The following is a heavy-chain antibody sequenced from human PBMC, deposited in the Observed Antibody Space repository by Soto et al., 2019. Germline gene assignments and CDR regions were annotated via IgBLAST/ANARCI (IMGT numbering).Heavy chain of an antibody. CDR1: GGTFSSYA. V-gene: IGHV1-69*13. J-gene: IGHJ2*01. Sequence: SVKVSCMASGGTFSSYAISCVRQAPGQGLEWMGGIIPIFGTANYAQKFQGRVTITADESTSTAYMELSSLRSEDTAVYYCARDIGQIPYDITTRNWYFDLWGRGTLVTVSS. D-gene: IGHD3-22*01. CDR3: ARDIGQIPYDITTRNWYFDL. CDR2: IIPIFGTA.